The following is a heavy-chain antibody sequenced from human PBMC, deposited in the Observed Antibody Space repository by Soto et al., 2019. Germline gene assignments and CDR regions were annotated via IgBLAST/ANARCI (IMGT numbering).Heavy chain of an antibody. Sequence: GESLKISCKGSGYSFTSYWISWVRQMPGKGLEWMGRIDPSDSYTNYSPSFQGHVTISADKSISTAYLQWSSLKASDTAMYYCACTTQGPVAGSDAFDIWGQGTMVTVS. CDR3: ACTTQGPVAGSDAFDI. CDR2: IDPSDSYT. J-gene: IGHJ3*02. CDR1: GYSFTSYW. V-gene: IGHV5-10-1*01. D-gene: IGHD6-19*01.